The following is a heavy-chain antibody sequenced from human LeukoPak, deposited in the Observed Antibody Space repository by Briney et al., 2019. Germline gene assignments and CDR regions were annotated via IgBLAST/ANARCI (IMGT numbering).Heavy chain of an antibody. Sequence: PSEPLSLNCTVSGRSLSSSSYYWGWIRQPPGKELQRIGSIYYSGSTYYNPSLKSRVTISVDTSKNQFSLKLSSVTAADTAVYYCARHYYDSSGYLDAFDIWGQGTMVTVSS. CDR3: ARHYYDSSGYLDAFDI. CDR1: GRSLSSSSYY. V-gene: IGHV4-39*01. J-gene: IGHJ3*02. D-gene: IGHD3-22*01. CDR2: IYYSGST.